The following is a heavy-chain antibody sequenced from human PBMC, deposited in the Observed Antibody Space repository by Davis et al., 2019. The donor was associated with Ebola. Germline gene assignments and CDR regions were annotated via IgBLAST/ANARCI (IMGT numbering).Heavy chain of an antibody. J-gene: IGHJ6*02. CDR1: GGSISSSNW. V-gene: IGHV4-4*02. Sequence: SETLSLTCAVSGGSISSSNWWRWVRQPPGKGLEWIGEFYHSGSTNYNPSLKSRVTISVDKSKNQFSLKLSSVTAADTAVYYCARGRAFYYYYGMDVWGQGTTVTVSS. CDR2: FYHSGST. D-gene: IGHD3-16*01. CDR3: ARGRAFYYYYGMDV.